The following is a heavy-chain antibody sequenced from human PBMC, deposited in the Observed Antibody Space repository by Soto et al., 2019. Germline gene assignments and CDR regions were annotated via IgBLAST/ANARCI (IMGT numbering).Heavy chain of an antibody. D-gene: IGHD2-2*01. CDR1: GFTLSRYY. CDR2: ISTTSTYT. J-gene: IGHJ3*01. V-gene: IGHV3-21*01. Sequence: GPLRLSCETSGFTLSRYYMYWVRQAPGKGLEWVSSISTTSTYTHYADSLKGRFTISRDNAKKLLYLEMDSMRAEDTAVYYCARDDGVSSTNVKSFELWGQGTKVT. CDR3: ARDDGVSSTNVKSFEL.